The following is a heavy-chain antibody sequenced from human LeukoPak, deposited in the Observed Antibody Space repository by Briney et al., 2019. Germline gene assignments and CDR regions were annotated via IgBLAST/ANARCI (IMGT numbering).Heavy chain of an antibody. V-gene: IGHV3-23*01. CDR2: ISGSGGST. Sequence: GGSLRLSCAASGFTFSSYAMSWVRQAPGKGLEWVSAISGSGGSTYYADSVKGRFTISRDNSKNTLYLQMNSLRAEDTAVYYCAKDVEGYDFWSGYSLGPDAFDIWGQGAMVTVSS. CDR3: AKDVEGYDFWSGYSLGPDAFDI. D-gene: IGHD3-3*01. CDR1: GFTFSSYA. J-gene: IGHJ3*02.